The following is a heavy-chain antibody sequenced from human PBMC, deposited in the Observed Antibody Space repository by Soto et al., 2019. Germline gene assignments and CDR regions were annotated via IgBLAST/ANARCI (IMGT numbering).Heavy chain of an antibody. D-gene: IGHD3-22*01. Sequence: GESLKISCKGSGYSFTSYWISWVRQMPAKGLEWMGRIDPSDSYANYSPSFQGHVTFSADKSISTAYLQWSSLRASDTAMYYCARHKAFYYDSSGAWGQGTLVTVSS. J-gene: IGHJ5*02. V-gene: IGHV5-10-1*01. CDR1: GYSFTSYW. CDR3: ARHKAFYYDSSGA. CDR2: IDPSDSYA.